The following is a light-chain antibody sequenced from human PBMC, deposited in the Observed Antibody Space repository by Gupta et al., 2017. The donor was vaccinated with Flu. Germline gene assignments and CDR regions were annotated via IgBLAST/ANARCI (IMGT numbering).Light chain of an antibody. CDR3: QQYDDLPET. CDR2: GAS. V-gene: IGKV3-20*01. Sequence: EFVLPQSPDSLYLSPGERATLSCRASQSFGSTYLAWYQQKPGQAPRLLIYGASSRATGIPDRFSGSGSGTDFTLTINRLEPEDFAVYYCQQYDDLPETFGQGTKLEIK. J-gene: IGKJ2*01. CDR1: QSFGSTY.